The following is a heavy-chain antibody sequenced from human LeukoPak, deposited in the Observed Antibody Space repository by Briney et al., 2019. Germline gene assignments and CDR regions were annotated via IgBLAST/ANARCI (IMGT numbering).Heavy chain of an antibody. V-gene: IGHV4-4*09. Sequence: SETLSLTCAVSGFSMTSYYWSWIRQPPGKGLEWIGYISTSGSTNYNPSLKSRVTMSVDTSKNYFSLKLNSVTAADTAFYYCARQNSDYPDYWGQGTLVTVSS. CDR1: GFSMTSYY. J-gene: IGHJ4*02. CDR2: ISTSGST. D-gene: IGHD2/OR15-2a*01. CDR3: ARQNSDYPDY.